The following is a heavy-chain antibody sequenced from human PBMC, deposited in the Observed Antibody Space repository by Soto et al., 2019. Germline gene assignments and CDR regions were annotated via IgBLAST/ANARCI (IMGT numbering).Heavy chain of an antibody. J-gene: IGHJ6*02. CDR1: GYTFTSYA. V-gene: IGHV1-3*01. D-gene: IGHD2-15*01. CDR3: ARESAAASFYYYYGMDV. Sequence: ASVKVSCKASGYTFTSYAMHWVRQAPGQRLEWMGWINAGNGNTKYSQKFQGRVTITRDTSASTAYMELSSLRSEDTAVYYCARESAAASFYYYYGMDVWGQGTTVTVSS. CDR2: INAGNGNT.